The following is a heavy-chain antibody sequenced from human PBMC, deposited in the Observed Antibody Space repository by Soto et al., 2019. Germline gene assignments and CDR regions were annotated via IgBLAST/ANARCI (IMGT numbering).Heavy chain of an antibody. D-gene: IGHD2-2*01. CDR1: GGSISGGDYY. CDR3: ARATIVLVPAAMVSHWFDP. J-gene: IGHJ5*02. V-gene: IGHV4-30-4*01. CDR2: IYYSGST. Sequence: SETLSLTCTVSGGSISGGDYYWSRIRQPPGKGLEWIGYIYYSGSTYYNPSLKSRVTISVDTSKNQFSLKLSSVTAADTAVYYCARATIVLVPAAMVSHWFDPWGQGTLVTVS.